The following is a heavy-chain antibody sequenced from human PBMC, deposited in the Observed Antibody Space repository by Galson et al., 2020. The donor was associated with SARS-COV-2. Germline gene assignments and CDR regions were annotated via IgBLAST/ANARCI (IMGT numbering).Heavy chain of an antibody. CDR3: ARSSGAWFGP. J-gene: IGHJ5*02. V-gene: IGHV3-21*01. D-gene: IGHD7-27*01. CDR2: ISSGSSYI. CDR1: GFTFSSYT. Sequence: KIGESLKISCAASGFTFSSYTMNWVRQAPGKGLEWVSSISSGSSYIYFADSVKGRFTISRDDAKNSLYLQMSSLRAEDTAVYYCARSSGAWFGPWGQGTLVTVSS.